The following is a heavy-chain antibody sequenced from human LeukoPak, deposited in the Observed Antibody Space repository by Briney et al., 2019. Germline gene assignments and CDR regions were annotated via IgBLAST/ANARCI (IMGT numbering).Heavy chain of an antibody. J-gene: IGHJ6*03. CDR2: IYTSGST. CDR3: ARDLGDSTVTDYYYYMDV. V-gene: IGHV4-4*07. D-gene: IGHD4-11*01. CDR1: GGSISTYF. Sequence: SETLSLTCTVSGGSISTYFWSWLRQPAGKGLEWIGRIYTSGSTNYNPSLKSRVTMSVDTSKNQFSLKLSSVTAADTAVYYCARDLGDSTVTDYYYYMDVWGKGTTVTVSS.